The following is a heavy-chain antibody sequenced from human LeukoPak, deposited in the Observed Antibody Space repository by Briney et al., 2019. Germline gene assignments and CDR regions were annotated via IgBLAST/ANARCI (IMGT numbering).Heavy chain of an antibody. J-gene: IGHJ4*02. D-gene: IGHD2-8*02. CDR2: ISDGVGT. CDR3: ARGNSGHCTGDTCYALDY. Sequence: GGSLRLSCAASGFTFSSYAMSCLRRAPGKGLEWVSAISDGVGTYNADSVKGRFTISRDNSRNTLYLQMTSLRAEDTAVYYCARGNSGHCTGDTCYALDYWGQGTLGTVSS. CDR1: GFTFSSYA. V-gene: IGHV3-23*01.